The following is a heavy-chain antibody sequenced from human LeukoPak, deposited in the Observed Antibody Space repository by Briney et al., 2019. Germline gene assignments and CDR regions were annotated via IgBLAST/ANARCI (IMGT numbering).Heavy chain of an antibody. CDR1: GFTVITND. D-gene: IGHD1-14*01. V-gene: IGHV3-53*01. J-gene: IGHJ4*02. CDR2: LYSDGNT. Sequence: GGSLRLSCAASGFTVITNDLTGVRPPPGKGLEWVSVLYSDGNTKYADSVQGRFTISRDNSKNTLYLEMSSLSPDDTAVYYCARGVEPLAANTLAYWGQGTLVTVSS. CDR3: ARGVEPLAANTLAY.